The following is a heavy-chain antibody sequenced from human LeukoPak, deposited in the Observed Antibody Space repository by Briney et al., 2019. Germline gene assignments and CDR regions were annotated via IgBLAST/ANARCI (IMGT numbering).Heavy chain of an antibody. CDR1: GGSISSSNW. Sequence: PSGTLSLTCAVSGGSISSSNWWSWVRQPPGKGLEWIGEIYHSGSTNYNPSLKSRVTISVDKSKNQFSLKLSSVTAADTAVYYCARVGVPAAQPYYFDYWGQGTLVTVSS. CDR3: ARVGVPAAQPYYFDY. D-gene: IGHD2-2*01. CDR2: IYHSGST. J-gene: IGHJ4*02. V-gene: IGHV4-4*02.